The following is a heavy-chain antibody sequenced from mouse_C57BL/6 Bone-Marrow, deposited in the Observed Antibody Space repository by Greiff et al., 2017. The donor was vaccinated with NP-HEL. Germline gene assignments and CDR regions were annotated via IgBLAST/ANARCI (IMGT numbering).Heavy chain of an antibody. J-gene: IGHJ4*01. V-gene: IGHV1-59*01. CDR1: GYTFTSYW. D-gene: IGHD1-1*01. Sequence: QVQLQQPGAELVRPGTSVKLSCKASGYTFTSYWMPWVKQRPGQGLEWIGVIDPSDSYTNYNQKFKGKATLTVDTSSSTAYMQLSSLTSEDSAVYYCARSVIYYYGSSFYYAMDYWGQGTSVTVSS. CDR2: IDPSDSYT. CDR3: ARSVIYYYGSSFYYAMDY.